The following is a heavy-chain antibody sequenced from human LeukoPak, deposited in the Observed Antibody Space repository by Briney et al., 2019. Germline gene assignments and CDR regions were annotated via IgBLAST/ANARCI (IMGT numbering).Heavy chain of an antibody. CDR2: INHSGST. J-gene: IGHJ4*02. D-gene: IGHD2-2*01. CDR1: GGSFSGYY. V-gene: IGHV4-34*01. Sequence: SETLSLTCAVYGGSFSGYYWSWIRQPPGKGLEWIGGINHSGSTNYNPSLKSRVTISVDTSKNQFSLKLSSVTAADTAVYYCARGVVVVPAARGYFDYWGQGTLVTVSS. CDR3: ARGVVVVPAARGYFDY.